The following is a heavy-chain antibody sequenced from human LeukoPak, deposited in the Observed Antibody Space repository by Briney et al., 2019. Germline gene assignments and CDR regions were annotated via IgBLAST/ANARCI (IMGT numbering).Heavy chain of an antibody. V-gene: IGHV1-69-2*01. CDR2: VDPENGEI. D-gene: IGHD3-10*01. Sequence: ASVKVSCKVSGYTFTDYYMHWVPQAPGKGLEWMGLVDPENGEIIYAEKFQGRVTITADTSTDTAYMELSSLRSEDTAVYYCATATGAMVADFDYWGQGTLVTVSS. CDR1: GYTFTDYY. CDR3: ATATGAMVADFDY. J-gene: IGHJ4*02.